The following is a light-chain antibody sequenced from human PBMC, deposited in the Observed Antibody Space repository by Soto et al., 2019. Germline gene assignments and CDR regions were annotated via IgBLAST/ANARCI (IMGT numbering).Light chain of an antibody. J-gene: IGKJ1*01. CDR1: QSVSSNY. CDR2: GAS. V-gene: IGKV3-20*01. CDR3: QQFGRSRPPWT. Sequence: ETVLTQSPGTLSLSPGERATLSCRASQSVSSNYLAWYQQKPGQAPRLLIYGASTRATGIPDRFSGSGSGTDFALTISRLEPEDFEVYYCQQFGRSRPPWTFGQGTKVEIK.